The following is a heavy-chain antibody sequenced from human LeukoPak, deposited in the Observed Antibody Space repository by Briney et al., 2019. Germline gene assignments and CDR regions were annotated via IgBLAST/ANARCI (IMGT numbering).Heavy chain of an antibody. D-gene: IGHD3-10*01. CDR1: GYTFTSYG. CDR2: ISAYNGNT. V-gene: IGHV1-18*01. Sequence: ASVKVSCKASGYTFTSYGISWVRQAPGQGLEWMGWISAYNGNTNYAQKLQGRVTMTTDTSTSTAYMELRSLRSDDTAVYYCARGQLIRGSGTLYWSEFYSYGMDVWGQGTTVTVSS. J-gene: IGHJ6*02. CDR3: ARGQLIRGSGTLYWSEFYSYGMDV.